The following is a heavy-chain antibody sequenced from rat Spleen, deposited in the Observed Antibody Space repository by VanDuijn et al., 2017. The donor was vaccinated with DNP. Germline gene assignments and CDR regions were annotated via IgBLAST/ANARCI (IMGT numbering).Heavy chain of an antibody. CDR3: TTMLPGYNCFDY. J-gene: IGHJ2*01. D-gene: IGHD1-4*01. V-gene: IGHV5-31*01. CDR2: ISNTGDNT. Sequence: EVQLVESGGGPVQPGRSLKLSCVASGFIFSNYWMTWIRQAPGKGLEWVASISNTGDNTYSSDSVKGRFSLSRDNAKSTLYLQLNSLRSEDTATYYCTTMLPGYNCFDYWGQGVMVTVSS. CDR1: GFIFSNYW.